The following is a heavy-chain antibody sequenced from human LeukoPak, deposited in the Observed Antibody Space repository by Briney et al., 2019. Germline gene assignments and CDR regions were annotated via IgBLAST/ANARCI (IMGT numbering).Heavy chain of an antibody. Sequence: ASVKVSCKASGYTFTNYAMHRVRQAPGQRLEWMGWVNAGNGNTKYSQKFQGRVTITRDTSASTAYMEVSSLRSEDTAVYYCARAPRGNSGYCSSTSCTDHRYNWFDPWGQGTLVTVSS. CDR1: GYTFTNYA. CDR2: VNAGNGNT. CDR3: ARAPRGNSGYCSSTSCTDHRYNWFDP. V-gene: IGHV1-3*01. D-gene: IGHD2-2*01. J-gene: IGHJ5*02.